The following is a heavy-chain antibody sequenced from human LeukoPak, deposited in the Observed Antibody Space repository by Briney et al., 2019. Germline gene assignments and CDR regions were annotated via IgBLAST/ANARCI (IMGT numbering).Heavy chain of an antibody. D-gene: IGHD6-19*01. CDR2: ISAYNGNT. Sequence: ASVKVSCKASGYTFTGYYFHWVRPAPGQGLEWMGWISAYNGNTNYAQKLQGRVTMTTDTSTSTAYMELRSLRSDDTAVYYCARDRTVAVAGGNFDYWGQGTLVTVSS. CDR3: ARDRTVAVAGGNFDY. CDR1: GYTFTGYY. V-gene: IGHV1-18*04. J-gene: IGHJ4*02.